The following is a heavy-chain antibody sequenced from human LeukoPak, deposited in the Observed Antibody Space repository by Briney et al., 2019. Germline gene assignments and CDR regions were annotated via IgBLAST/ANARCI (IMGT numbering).Heavy chain of an antibody. J-gene: IGHJ4*02. D-gene: IGHD2-2*01. Sequence: GGSLRLSCAASGFTFSIHAMGWVRQAPGKGLEWVSSITSSGGSTYYGDSVKGRFTIARDNSRDTLYLQMNSLRAEDTAVYCCAKDLPSRLWGQGTLVTVSS. V-gene: IGHV3-23*01. CDR3: AKDLPSRL. CDR1: GFTFSIHA. CDR2: ITSSGGST.